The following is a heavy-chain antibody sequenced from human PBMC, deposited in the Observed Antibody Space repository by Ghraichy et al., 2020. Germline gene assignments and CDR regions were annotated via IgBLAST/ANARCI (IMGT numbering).Heavy chain of an antibody. Sequence: SETLSLTCTVSGGSISSYYWSWIRQPPGKGLEWIGYSYYSGSTNYNPSLKSRVTISVDTSKHQFSLKLSSVTAADTAVYYCARAGGQLEYYYYYGMDVWGQGTTVNVSS. CDR3: ARAGGQLEYYYYYGMDV. V-gene: IGHV4-59*01. CDR2: SYYSGST. D-gene: IGHD2-2*01. CDR1: GGSISSYY. J-gene: IGHJ6*02.